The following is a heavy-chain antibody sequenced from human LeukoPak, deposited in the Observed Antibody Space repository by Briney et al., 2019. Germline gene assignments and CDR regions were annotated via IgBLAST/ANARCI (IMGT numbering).Heavy chain of an antibody. Sequence: GGSLRLSCAASGFTFSSYGMHWVRQAPGKGLEWVAVISYDGSNKYYADSVKGRFTISRDNSKNTLYLQMNSLRAEDTAVYYCAKDRYSGSDSYYFDYWGQGTLVTVSS. V-gene: IGHV3-30*18. CDR3: AKDRYSGSDSYYFDY. CDR1: GFTFSSYG. CDR2: ISYDGSNK. D-gene: IGHD1-26*01. J-gene: IGHJ4*02.